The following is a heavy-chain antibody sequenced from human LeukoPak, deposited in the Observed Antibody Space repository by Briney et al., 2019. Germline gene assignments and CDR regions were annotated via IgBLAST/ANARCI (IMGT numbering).Heavy chain of an antibody. V-gene: IGHV4-39*01. Sequence: SETLSLTCTVSGGSISSSNYYWGWLRQPPGKGLEWIGSIYYSGSTYYNPSLKSRVTISVDTSKNQFSLKLSSVTAADTAVYYCGSTLTCCGGDCYPYYWGQGTLVTVSS. D-gene: IGHD2-21*02. CDR2: IYYSGST. CDR3: GSTLTCCGGDCYPYY. J-gene: IGHJ4*02. CDR1: GGSISSSNYY.